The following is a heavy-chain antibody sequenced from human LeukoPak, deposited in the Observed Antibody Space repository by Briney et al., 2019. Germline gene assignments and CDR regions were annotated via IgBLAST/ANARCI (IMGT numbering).Heavy chain of an antibody. Sequence: GGSLRLSCAASGFTFSSYAMSWVRRAPGKGLEWVSAFSGSGGSTYYADSVKGRFTISRDNSKNTLYLQMNSLRAEDTAVYYCAKDVRGGYPFYRHPHYFDYWGQGTLVTVSS. CDR2: FSGSGGST. CDR3: AKDVRGGYPFYRHPHYFDY. J-gene: IGHJ4*02. V-gene: IGHV3-23*01. D-gene: IGHD1-14*01. CDR1: GFTFSSYA.